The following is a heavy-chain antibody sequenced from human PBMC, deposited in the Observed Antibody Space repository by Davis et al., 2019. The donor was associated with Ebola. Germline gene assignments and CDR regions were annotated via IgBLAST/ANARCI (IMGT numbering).Heavy chain of an antibody. V-gene: IGHV3-30*14. CDR3: ARGGVAVAGHPSYYGMDV. Sequence: PGGSLRLSCAASGFTFRSYTMHWVRQAPGKGLEWVAIISYDGSNKYYADSVKGRFTISRDNSKNTLYLQMNSLRAEDTAVYYCARGGVAVAGHPSYYGMDVWGQGTTVTVSS. J-gene: IGHJ6*02. CDR2: ISYDGSNK. CDR1: GFTFRSYT. D-gene: IGHD6-19*01.